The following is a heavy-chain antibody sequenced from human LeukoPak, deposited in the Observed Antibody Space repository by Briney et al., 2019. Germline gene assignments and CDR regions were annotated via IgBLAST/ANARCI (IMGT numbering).Heavy chain of an antibody. CDR2: INPSGGST. CDR1: GYTFTSYY. J-gene: IGHJ4*02. D-gene: IGHD3-10*01. V-gene: IGHV1-46*01. Sequence: ASVKVSCKASGYTFTSYYMHWVRQAPGQGLEWMGIINPSGGSTSYAQKFQGRVTMTRDTSTSTVYMELSSLRSEDTAVYYCARDRAFYGSGSYYDYWGQGTLVTVSS. CDR3: ARDRAFYGSGSYYDY.